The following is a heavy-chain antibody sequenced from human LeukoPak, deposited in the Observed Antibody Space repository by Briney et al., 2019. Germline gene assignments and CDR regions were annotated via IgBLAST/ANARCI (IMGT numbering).Heavy chain of an antibody. CDR3: ARDSEQLGLDY. D-gene: IGHD6-6*01. Sequence: PSETLSLTCTVSGYSISSGYYWGWIRQPPGKGLEWIGYIYYSGSTNYNPSLKSRVTISVDTSKNQFSLKLSSVTAADTAVYYCARDSEQLGLDYWGQGTLVTVSS. J-gene: IGHJ4*02. CDR2: IYYSGST. V-gene: IGHV4-61*01. CDR1: GYSISSGYY.